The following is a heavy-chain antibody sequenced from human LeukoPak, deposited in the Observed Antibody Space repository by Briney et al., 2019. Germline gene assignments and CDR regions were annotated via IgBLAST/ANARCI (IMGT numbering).Heavy chain of an antibody. CDR2: IEGDNSGT. J-gene: IGHJ4*02. D-gene: IGHD2-8*01. V-gene: IGHV3-23*01. CDR3: AKDDKMAGGYFDY. Sequence: GGSLRLSCAASRFIFSDYAMSWVRQAPGKRLEWVSTIEGDNSGTHYADAVKGRFTISRDNSKNTLYLQMNSLRAEDTAVYYCAKDDKMAGGYFDYWGQGTLVTVSS. CDR1: RFIFSDYA.